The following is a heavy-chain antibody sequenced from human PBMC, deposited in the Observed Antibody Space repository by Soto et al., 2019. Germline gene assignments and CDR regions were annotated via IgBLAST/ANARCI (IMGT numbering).Heavy chain of an antibody. CDR2: IYYSGST. CDR1: GGSISSYY. Sequence: SETLSLTCTVSGGSISSYYWSWIRQPPGKGLEWIGYIYYSGSTNYNPSLKSRVTISVDKSKNQFSLKLSSVTAADTAVYYCASEDYGDYVRWGQGTLVTVSS. J-gene: IGHJ4*02. D-gene: IGHD4-17*01. CDR3: ASEDYGDYVR. V-gene: IGHV4-59*12.